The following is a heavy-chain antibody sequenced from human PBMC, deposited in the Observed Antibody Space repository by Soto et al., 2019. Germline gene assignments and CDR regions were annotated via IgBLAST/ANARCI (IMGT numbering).Heavy chain of an antibody. J-gene: IGHJ6*03. D-gene: IGHD3-3*01. CDR1: GFTFSAYS. CDR3: PRSASMDV. V-gene: IGHV3-48*01. Sequence: PGGSLRLSCAVSGFTFSAYSMNWVRQAPGKGLEWVSYISSGSSTIYYADSVKGRFTISRDNAKNSLYLQMDSLRAEDTAVYYTPRSASMDVWRTGPTDPVSS. CDR2: ISSGSSTI.